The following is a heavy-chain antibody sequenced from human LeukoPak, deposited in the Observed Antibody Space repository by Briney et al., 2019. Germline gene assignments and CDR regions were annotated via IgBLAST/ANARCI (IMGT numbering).Heavy chain of an antibody. D-gene: IGHD3-22*01. V-gene: IGHV4-4*07. Sequence: SETLSLTCTVSGGSISSYYWSWIRQPAGKGLEWIGRIYTSGSTNYNPSLKSRVTMSVDTSKNQFSLKLSSVTAADTAVYYCARDLTYYYDSSGYYYNWSNAFDIWGQGTMVTVSS. CDR2: IYTSGST. CDR1: GGSISSYY. J-gene: IGHJ3*02. CDR3: ARDLTYYYDSSGYYYNWSNAFDI.